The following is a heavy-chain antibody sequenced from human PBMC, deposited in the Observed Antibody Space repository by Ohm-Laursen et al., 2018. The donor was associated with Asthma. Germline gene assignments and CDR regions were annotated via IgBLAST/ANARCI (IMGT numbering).Heavy chain of an antibody. CDR2: ISAYNGNT. V-gene: IGHV1-18*04. J-gene: IGHJ6*02. CDR1: GYTFTTYG. CDR3: ARDRDCRSTNCYRGYGMDV. Sequence: ASVKVSCKASGYTFTTYGISWVRQAPGQGLEWMGWISAYNGNTNYAQNLQGRVTMTTDTSTSTACMELRSLRSDDTAVYYCARDRDCRSTNCYRGYGMDVWGQGTTVTVSS. D-gene: IGHD2-2*01.